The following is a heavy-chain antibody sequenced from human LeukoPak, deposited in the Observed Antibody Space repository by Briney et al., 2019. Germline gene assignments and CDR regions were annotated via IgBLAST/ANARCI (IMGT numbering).Heavy chain of an antibody. CDR3: AKDQRWESPHYLDS. V-gene: IGHV1-69*13. Sequence: SVKVSCKASGGTFSSYTISWVRQAPGQGLEWMGGFIPIFGTANYAQKFQGRVTITADESTNTAYMELSSLRSEDTALYYCAKDQRWESPHYLDSWGQGTLVTVSS. CDR1: GGTFSSYT. D-gene: IGHD1-26*01. CDR2: FIPIFGTA. J-gene: IGHJ4*02.